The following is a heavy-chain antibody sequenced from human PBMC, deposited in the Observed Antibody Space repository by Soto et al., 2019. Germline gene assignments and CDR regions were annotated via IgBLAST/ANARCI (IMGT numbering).Heavy chain of an antibody. V-gene: IGHV1-3*01. CDR3: AGRYLKYCSSTSCYWPPFDY. CDR2: INAGNGNT. Sequence: ASVKVSCKASGYTFTIYALHWVRQAPGQRLQWMGWINAGNGNTYYSQMFQGRVTITRDTSAGTAYMELSSLRSEDTAVYYCAGRYLKYCSSTSCYWPPFDYWGQGTLVTVSS. J-gene: IGHJ4*02. CDR1: GYTFTIYA. D-gene: IGHD2-2*01.